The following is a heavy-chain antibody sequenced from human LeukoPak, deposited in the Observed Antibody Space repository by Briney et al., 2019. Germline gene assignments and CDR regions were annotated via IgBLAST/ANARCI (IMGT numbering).Heavy chain of an antibody. CDR3: AKALPFSGSPDGNYFDY. CDR2: ISYDGSNK. CDR1: GFTFSSYA. D-gene: IGHD1-26*01. Sequence: PGRSLRLSCAASGFTFSSYAMHWVRQAPGKGLEWVAVISYDGSNKYYADSVKGRFTISRDNSKNTLYLQMNSLRAEDTAVYYCAKALPFSGSPDGNYFDYWGQGTLVTVSS. J-gene: IGHJ4*02. V-gene: IGHV3-30-3*01.